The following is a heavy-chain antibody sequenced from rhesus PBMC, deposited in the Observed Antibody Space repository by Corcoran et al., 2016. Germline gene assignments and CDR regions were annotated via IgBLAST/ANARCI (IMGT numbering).Heavy chain of an antibody. CDR3: ARRTRYNWNDGDY. D-gene: IGHD1-7*02. CDR1: GGSISGYYL. Sequence: QVQLQESGPGVVKPSETLSLTCAVSGGSISGYYLWSWIRQPPGKGLEWIGNIFGGNGSTSYNPSLKSRVIISIDTSKNQFSLKLSSGTAADTAVYYCARRTRYNWNDGDYWGQGVLVTVSS. V-gene: IGHV4-143*01. J-gene: IGHJ4*01. CDR2: IFGGNGST.